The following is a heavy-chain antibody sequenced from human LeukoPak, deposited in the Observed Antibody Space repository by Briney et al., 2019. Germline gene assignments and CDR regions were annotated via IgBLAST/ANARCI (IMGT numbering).Heavy chain of an antibody. D-gene: IGHD6-19*01. CDR2: IKQDGSEK. CDR1: GFTFSSYW. Sequence: GGSLRLSCAASGFTFSSYWMSWVRQATGKGLEWVANIKQDGSEKYYVDSVKGRFTISRDNAKNSLYLQMNSLRAEDTAVYYCARAVAGNWFDPWGQGTLVTVSS. J-gene: IGHJ5*02. CDR3: ARAVAGNWFDP. V-gene: IGHV3-7*04.